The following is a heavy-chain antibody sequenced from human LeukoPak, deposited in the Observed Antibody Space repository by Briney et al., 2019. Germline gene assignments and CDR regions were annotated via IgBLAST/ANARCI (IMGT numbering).Heavy chain of an antibody. Sequence: PSETLSLTCTVSGGSVSSGSYYWSWIRQPPGKGLEWIGCIYYSGSTNYNLSLKSRVTISVDTSKNQFSLKLSSVTAADTAVYYCARDLAPWGQGTLVTVSS. CDR1: GGSVSSGSYY. CDR3: ARDLAP. J-gene: IGHJ5*02. CDR2: IYYSGST. D-gene: IGHD3-16*01. V-gene: IGHV4-61*01.